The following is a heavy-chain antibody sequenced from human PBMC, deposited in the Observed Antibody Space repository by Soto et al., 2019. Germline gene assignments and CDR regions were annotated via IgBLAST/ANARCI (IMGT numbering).Heavy chain of an antibody. CDR2: IYYSGST. D-gene: IGHD3-10*01. CDR1: GGSISSSSYY. V-gene: IGHV4-39*01. CDR3: ARRGFGGYYYYYYGMDV. J-gene: IGHJ6*02. Sequence: SETLSLTCTVSGGSISSSSYYWGWIRQPPGKGLEWIGSIYYSGSTYYNPSLKSRVTISVDTSKNQFSLKLSSVTAADTAVYYCARRGFGGYYYYYYGMDVWGQGTTVTVS.